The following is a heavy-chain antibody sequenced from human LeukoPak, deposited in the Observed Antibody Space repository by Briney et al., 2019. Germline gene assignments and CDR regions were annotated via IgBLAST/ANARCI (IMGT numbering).Heavy chain of an antibody. Sequence: GGSLRLSCAASGFTFSSYWMSWVRQAPGKGLEWVANIKQDGSEKYYVDSVKGRFTISRDNAKNSLYLQMNSLRAEDAAVYYCARDGRYSSSSRAFDYWGQGTLVTVSS. CDR1: GFTFSSYW. CDR2: IKQDGSEK. CDR3: ARDGRYSSSSRAFDY. J-gene: IGHJ4*02. D-gene: IGHD6-6*01. V-gene: IGHV3-7*01.